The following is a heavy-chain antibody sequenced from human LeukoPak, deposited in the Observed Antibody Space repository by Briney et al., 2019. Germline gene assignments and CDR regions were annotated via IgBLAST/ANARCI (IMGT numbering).Heavy chain of an antibody. CDR3: ARSPRCSSTSCLATFDY. Sequence: GASVKVSCKASGYTFTSYAMHWVRQAPGQRLEWMGWINAGNGNTKYSQEFQGRVTITRDTSASTAYMELSSLRSEDMAVYYCARSPRCSSTSCLATFDYWGQGTLVTVSS. CDR2: INAGNGNT. J-gene: IGHJ4*02. D-gene: IGHD2-2*01. V-gene: IGHV1-3*03. CDR1: GYTFTSYA.